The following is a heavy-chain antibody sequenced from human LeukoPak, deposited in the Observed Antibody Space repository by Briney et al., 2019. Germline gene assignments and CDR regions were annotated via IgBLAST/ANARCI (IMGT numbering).Heavy chain of an antibody. D-gene: IGHD2-15*01. Sequence: SETLSLTCAVYGGSFSGYYWSWTRQPPGKGLEWIGEINHSGSTNYNPSLKSRVTISVDTSKNQFSLKLSSVTAADTAVYYCARVVVVVAASYYYYYYMDVWGKGTTVTVSS. CDR3: ARVVVVVAASYYYYYYMDV. V-gene: IGHV4-34*01. CDR2: INHSGST. J-gene: IGHJ6*03. CDR1: GGSFSGYY.